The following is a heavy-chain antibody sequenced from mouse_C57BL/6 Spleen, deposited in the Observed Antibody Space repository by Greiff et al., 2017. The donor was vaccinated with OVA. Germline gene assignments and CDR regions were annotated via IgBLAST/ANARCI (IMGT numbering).Heavy chain of an antibody. CDR3: ATSGNFDY. V-gene: IGHV1-52*01. Sequence: QVQLKQPGAELVRPGSSVKLSCKASGYTFTSYWMHWVKQRPIQGLEWIGNIDPSDSATHYNQKFKDKATLTVDKSSSTAYMQLSSLTSGDSAVYYCATSGNFDYWGQGTTLTVSS. CDR2: IDPSDSAT. D-gene: IGHD1-3*01. J-gene: IGHJ2*01. CDR1: GYTFTSYW.